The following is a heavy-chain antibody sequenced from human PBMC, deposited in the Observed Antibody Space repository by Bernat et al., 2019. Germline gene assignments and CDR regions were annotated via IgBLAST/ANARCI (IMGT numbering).Heavy chain of an antibody. CDR1: GGSISSYY. D-gene: IGHD3-22*01. CDR2: IYYSGST. Sequence: QLQLQESGSGLVKPSETLSLTCTVSGGSISSYYWSWIRQPPGKGLEWIGYIYYSGSTNYNPSLKSRVTISVDTSKNQFSLKLSSVTAADTAVYYCARGGTYYYDSSGYYTPYFDYWGQGTLVTVSS. CDR3: ARGGTYYYDSSGYYTPYFDY. V-gene: IGHV4-59*01. J-gene: IGHJ4*02.